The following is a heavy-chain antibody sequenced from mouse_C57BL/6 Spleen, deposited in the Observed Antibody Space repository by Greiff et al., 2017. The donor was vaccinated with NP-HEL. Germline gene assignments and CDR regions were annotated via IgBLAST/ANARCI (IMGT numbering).Heavy chain of an antibody. D-gene: IGHD1-1*01. CDR2: IYPRSGNT. V-gene: IGHV1-81*01. CDR1: GYTFTSYG. J-gene: IGHJ1*03. CDR3: AGGNYYGSSPWYFDV. Sequence: VQGVESGAELARPGASVKLSCKASGYTFTSYGISWVKQRTGQGLEWIGEIYPRSGNTYYNEKFKGKATLTADKSSSTAYMELRSLTSEDSAVYFCAGGNYYGSSPWYFDVWGTGTTVTVSS.